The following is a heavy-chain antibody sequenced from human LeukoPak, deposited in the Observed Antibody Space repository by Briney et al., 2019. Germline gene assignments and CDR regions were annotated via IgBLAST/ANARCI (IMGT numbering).Heavy chain of an antibody. CDR1: GFTFSSYA. D-gene: IGHD3-22*01. V-gene: IGHV3-30-3*01. CDR3: ARDYYDRTGYHDAFDI. CDR2: ISYDGSNK. J-gene: IGHJ3*02. Sequence: PGGSLRLSCAASGFTFSSYAMHWVRQAPGKGLEWVAVISYDGSNKYYADSVKGRFTISRDNSKNTLYLQMNSLRAEDTAVYYCARDYYDRTGYHDAFDIWGQGTMVTVSS.